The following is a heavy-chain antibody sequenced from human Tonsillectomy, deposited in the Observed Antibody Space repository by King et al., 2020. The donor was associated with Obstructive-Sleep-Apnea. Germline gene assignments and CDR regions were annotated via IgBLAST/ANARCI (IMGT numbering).Heavy chain of an antibody. D-gene: IGHD5-12*01. CDR3: AKERTVARSRAFDI. CDR1: GFTFSSYG. V-gene: IGHV3-30*18. J-gene: IGHJ3*02. CDR2: ISYDGTNK. Sequence: VQLVESGGGVVQPGRSLRLSCAASGFTFSSYGMHWFRQAPGKGLEWVAVISYDGTNKYYADSVKGRFTISSDNSKNPLYLQMISLRAEDTAVYYCAKERTVARSRAFDIWGQGTMVTVSS.